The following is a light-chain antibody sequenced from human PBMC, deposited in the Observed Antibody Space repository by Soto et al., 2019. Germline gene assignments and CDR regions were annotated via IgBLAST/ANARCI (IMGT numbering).Light chain of an antibody. CDR2: DVS. V-gene: IGLV2-11*01. Sequence: QSALTQPRSVSGSPGQSVTISCTGTSSDVGSYNYVSWYQQHPGKAPKFMIYDVSKRPSGVPNRFSASKSGNTASLTISGLQAEDEADYYCCSYAGSNYVFGTGTKLTVL. J-gene: IGLJ1*01. CDR1: SSDVGSYNY. CDR3: CSYAGSNYV.